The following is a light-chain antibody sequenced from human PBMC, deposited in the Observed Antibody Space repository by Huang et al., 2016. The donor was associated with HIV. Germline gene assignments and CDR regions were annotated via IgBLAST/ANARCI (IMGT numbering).Light chain of an antibody. CDR3: QKYDNLPYT. CDR1: QDIKND. V-gene: IGKV1-33*01. Sequence: DIQMTQSPSSLSASVGDRVTITCHASQDIKNDLGWYQQKPGKVPRLLIYDASNLETGVPSRFSGSRSGTDFTLTISSLQPEDTATYYCQKYDNLPYTFGQGTKLEIK. J-gene: IGKJ2*01. CDR2: DAS.